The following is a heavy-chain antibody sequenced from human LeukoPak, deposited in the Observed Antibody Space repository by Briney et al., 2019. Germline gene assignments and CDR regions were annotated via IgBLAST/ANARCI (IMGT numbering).Heavy chain of an antibody. CDR3: TTPFSVWGVSDY. Sequence: GGSLRLSCAASGFTFSSYAMHWVRQAPGKGLEYVSAISSNGGSTYYANSVKGRFTISRDNSKNTLYLQMGSLRAEDMAVYYCTTPFSVWGVSDYWGQGTLVTVSS. D-gene: IGHD3-16*01. J-gene: IGHJ4*02. V-gene: IGHV3-64*01. CDR1: GFTFSSYA. CDR2: ISSNGGST.